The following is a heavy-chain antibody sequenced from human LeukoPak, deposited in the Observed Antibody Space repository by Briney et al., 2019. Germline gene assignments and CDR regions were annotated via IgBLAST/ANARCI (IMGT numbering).Heavy chain of an antibody. CDR2: INTGSGNT. CDR3: ARDPPRIVVVVAATNYYGMDV. Sequence: RASVKVSCKASGYTLTSYAIHWVRQAPGQRPEWMGWINTGSGNTKYSQKFQGRVTITRDTSTSTAYMELRSLRSDDTAVYYCARDPPRIVVVVAATNYYGMDVWGQGTTVTVSS. D-gene: IGHD2-15*01. CDR1: GYTLTSYA. V-gene: IGHV1-3*04. J-gene: IGHJ6*02.